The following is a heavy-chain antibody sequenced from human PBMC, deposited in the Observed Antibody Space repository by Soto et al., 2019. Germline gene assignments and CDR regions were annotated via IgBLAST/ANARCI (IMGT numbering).Heavy chain of an antibody. CDR2: IIPIFGTA. CDR3: ARGRGILGYCSSTSCAFDY. V-gene: IGHV1-69*13. CDR1: GGTFSSYA. D-gene: IGHD2-2*01. Sequence: SVKVSCKASGGTFSSYAISWVRQAPGQGLEWMGGIIPIFGTANYAQKFQGRVTITADESTSTAYMEPSSLRSEDTAVYYCARGRGILGYCSSTSCAFDYWGQGTLVTVSS. J-gene: IGHJ4*02.